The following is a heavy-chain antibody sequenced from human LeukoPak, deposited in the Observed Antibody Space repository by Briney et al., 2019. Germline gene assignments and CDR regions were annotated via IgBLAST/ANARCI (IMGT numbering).Heavy chain of an antibody. CDR3: ATDFRYGSA. CDR2: IYSDGST. Sequence: GGSLRLSCAASGFTVSRNYMTWVRQAPGKGLEWVSVIYSDGSTFYTDSVKGRFTISRDNSKNTLYLQMTSLRVEDTAVYYCATDFRYGSAWGPGTLLTVSS. V-gene: IGHV3-66*01. CDR1: GFTVSRNY. J-gene: IGHJ4*02. D-gene: IGHD3-10*01.